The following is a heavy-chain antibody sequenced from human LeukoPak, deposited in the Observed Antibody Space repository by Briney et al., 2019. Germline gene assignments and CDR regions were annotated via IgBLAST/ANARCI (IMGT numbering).Heavy chain of an antibody. J-gene: IGHJ4*02. CDR1: GFTFSSSS. CDR2: ISSSTSTI. CDR3: AGQRVFDY. V-gene: IGHV3-48*02. Sequence: GGSLRLSCAASGFTFSSSSMHWVRQAPGKGLERVSYISSSTSTIYYADSVRGRFTISRDNAKNSLYLQMNSLRDDDTAVYYCAGQRVFDYWGQGTLVTVSS.